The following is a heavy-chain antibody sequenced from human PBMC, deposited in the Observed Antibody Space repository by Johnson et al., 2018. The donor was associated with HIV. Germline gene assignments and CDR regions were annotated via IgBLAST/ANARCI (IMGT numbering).Heavy chain of an antibody. Sequence: QVQLVESGGGVVQPGGSLRLSCAASGFTFSSYGMHWVRQAPGKGLEWVAFTRFDGHNKYYADSVKGRFSISRDNSKKTLHLQMSSLRGDDTAVYYCAKVIAVAGRPDAFDVWGQGTIVTVSS. D-gene: IGHD6-19*01. V-gene: IGHV3-30*02. J-gene: IGHJ3*01. CDR3: AKVIAVAGRPDAFDV. CDR1: GFTFSSYG. CDR2: TRFDGHNK.